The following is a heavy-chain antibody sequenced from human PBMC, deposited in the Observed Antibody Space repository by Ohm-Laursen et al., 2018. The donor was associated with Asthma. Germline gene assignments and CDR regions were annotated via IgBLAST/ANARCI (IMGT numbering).Heavy chain of an antibody. CDR3: ARDGSRSGHYPRPHDY. Sequence: SLRLSCAASGFTFSTYTMHWVRQAPGKGLEWVSYISSTSTIIYYTESVKGRFTISRDNAKNSVYLQMNSLRPEDTAVYYCARDGSRSGHYPRPHDYWGQGTLVTVSS. J-gene: IGHJ4*02. CDR1: GFTFSTYT. V-gene: IGHV3-48*01. CDR2: ISSTSTII. D-gene: IGHD3-22*01.